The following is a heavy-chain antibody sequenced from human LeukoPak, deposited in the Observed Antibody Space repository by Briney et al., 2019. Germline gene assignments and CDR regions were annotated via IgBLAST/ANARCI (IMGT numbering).Heavy chain of an antibody. J-gene: IGHJ4*02. CDR3: ARVYSYGDFDY. Sequence: ASVKVSCKASGYTFTSYDINWVRQATGQGLEWMGWINPNSGGTNYAQKFQGRVTMTRDTSISTAYMELSRLRSDDTAVYYCARVYSYGDFDYWGQGTLVTVSS. V-gene: IGHV1-2*02. D-gene: IGHD5-18*01. CDR2: INPNSGGT. CDR1: GYTFTSYD.